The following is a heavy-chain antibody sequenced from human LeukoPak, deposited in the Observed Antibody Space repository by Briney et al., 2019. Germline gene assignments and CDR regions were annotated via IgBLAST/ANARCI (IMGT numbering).Heavy chain of an antibody. CDR3: ARGRDGYNSGGYYYYGMDV. Sequence: ASVKVPCKASGYTFTSYDINWVRQATGQGLEWMGWMNPNSGNTGYAQKFQGRVTMTRNTSISTAYMELSSLRSEDTAVYYCARGRDGYNSGGYYYYGMDVWGQGTTVTVSS. D-gene: IGHD5-24*01. CDR1: GYTFTSYD. CDR2: MNPNSGNT. V-gene: IGHV1-8*01. J-gene: IGHJ6*02.